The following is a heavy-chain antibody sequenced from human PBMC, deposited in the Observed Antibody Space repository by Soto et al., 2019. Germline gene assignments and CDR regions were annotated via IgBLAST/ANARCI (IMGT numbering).Heavy chain of an antibody. CDR3: TNLPRPGFDH. CDR2: ITGSGGST. V-gene: IGHV3-23*01. CDR1: GFTFSSYA. Sequence: GGSLRLSCAASGFTFSSYAMSWVRQAPGKGLEWVSGITGSGGSTYYADSVKGRFTISRDNSKNTLYLQMNSLRAEDAALYYCTNLPRPGFDHWGQGTLGTVSS. D-gene: IGHD2-8*02. J-gene: IGHJ4*02.